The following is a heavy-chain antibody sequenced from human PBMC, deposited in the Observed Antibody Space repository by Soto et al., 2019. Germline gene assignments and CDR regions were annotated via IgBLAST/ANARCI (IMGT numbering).Heavy chain of an antibody. CDR1: GGTFSSYA. CDR3: ARDIRGITGTTYDY. V-gene: IGHV1-69*01. CDR2: IIPIFGTA. J-gene: IGHJ4*02. D-gene: IGHD1-7*01. Sequence: QVQLVQSGAEVKKPGSSVKVSCKASGGTFSSYAISWVRQAPGQGLEWMGGIIPIFGTANYAQKFQGRVTITADESTSTAYRELSSLRSEDTAEYYCARDIRGITGTTYDYWGQGTLVTVSS.